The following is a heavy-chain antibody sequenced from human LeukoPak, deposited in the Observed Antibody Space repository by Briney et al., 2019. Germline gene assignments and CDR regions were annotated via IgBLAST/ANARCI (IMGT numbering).Heavy chain of an antibody. CDR1: GYTFTGYY. CDR2: INPNSGGT. D-gene: IGHD5-18*01. V-gene: IGHV1-2*02. J-gene: IGHJ4*02. CDR3: ARGGVQVWEY. Sequence: EASVKVSCKASGYTFTGYYMHWVRQAPGQGLEWMGWINPNSGGTNYAQRFQGRVTMTRDASLSTAYMDLSGLNSDDTAVYFCARGGVQVWEYWGQGTLVTVSS.